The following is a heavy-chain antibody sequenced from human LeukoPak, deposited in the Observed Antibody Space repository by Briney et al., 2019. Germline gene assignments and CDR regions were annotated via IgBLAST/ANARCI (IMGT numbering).Heavy chain of an antibody. CDR2: ITRDSIYT. CDR1: GFTFSSYE. V-gene: IGHV3-21*01. D-gene: IGHD4-17*01. Sequence: GGSLRLSCAASGFTFSSYEMNWVRQAPGKGLEWVSSITRDSIYTFYADSVKGRFTISRDDAKNSLSLQMNSLRAEDTAVYYCARDPYNGYYGDDYYYYMDVWGKGTTVTISS. CDR3: ARDPYNGYYGDDYYYYMDV. J-gene: IGHJ6*03.